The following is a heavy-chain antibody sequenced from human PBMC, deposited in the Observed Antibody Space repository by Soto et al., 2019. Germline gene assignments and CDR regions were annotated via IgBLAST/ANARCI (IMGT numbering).Heavy chain of an antibody. J-gene: IGHJ4*02. Sequence: PVGSLRLSCEVSGLTFSNFAMSWVRQAPGKGLEWAAAIGGSSGTTFYADSVKGRFTISKDYANNMLYLQMNSLRAEDTAVYYCAKFKGFNWNYVFDYWDQGVPVTVSS. V-gene: IGHV3-23*01. CDR2: IGGSSGTT. CDR3: AKFKGFNWNYVFDY. CDR1: GLTFSNFA. D-gene: IGHD1-7*01.